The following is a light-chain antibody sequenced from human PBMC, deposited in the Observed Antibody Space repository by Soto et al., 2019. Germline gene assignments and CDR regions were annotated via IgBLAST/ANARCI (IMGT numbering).Light chain of an antibody. CDR2: EVN. CDR1: SSDVGGYDY. J-gene: IGLJ1*01. Sequence: QSVRSLHASASGSPGQSFTISCTGVSSDVGGYDYVLWYQQYPGKAPNLIIFEVNKRPSGVPDRFSGSKYGNTASLTVSGLQAEDEAVYYCASYAGNSRYVSGNGTKVTVL. V-gene: IGLV2-8*01. CDR3: ASYAGNSRYV.